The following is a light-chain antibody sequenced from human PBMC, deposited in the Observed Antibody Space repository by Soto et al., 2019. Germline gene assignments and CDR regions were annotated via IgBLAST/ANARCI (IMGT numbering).Light chain of an antibody. Sequence: QSALTQPASVSGSPGQSITISCIGIISDVGNYHLVSWYQQHPGKAPKLMIYDVTKRPSGVPDRFSGSKSGNTASLTISGLQTDDEADYYCCSYAGSYTHVFGTGTKLTVL. CDR3: CSYAGSYTHV. CDR2: DVT. CDR1: ISDVGNYHL. J-gene: IGLJ1*01. V-gene: IGLV2-11*01.